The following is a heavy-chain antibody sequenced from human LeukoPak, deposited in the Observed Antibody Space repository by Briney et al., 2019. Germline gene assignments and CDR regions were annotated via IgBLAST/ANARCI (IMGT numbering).Heavy chain of an antibody. V-gene: IGHV4-4*07. CDR1: GDSISSYY. D-gene: IGHD3-9*01. CDR2: IHPSGST. Sequence: SETLSLTCTVSGDSISSYYWSWIRQPAGKGLEWIGRIHPSGSTNYNPSLKSRVTLSVDTSKNEFSLKLSSVTAADTAVYYCASLSFYDILTGYYTPCYFDYWGQGTLVTVSS. J-gene: IGHJ4*02. CDR3: ASLSFYDILTGYYTPCYFDY.